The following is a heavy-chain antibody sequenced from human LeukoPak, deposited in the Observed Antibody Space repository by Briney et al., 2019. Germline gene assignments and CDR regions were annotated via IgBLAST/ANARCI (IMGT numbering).Heavy chain of an antibody. CDR1: GFTFSSYS. J-gene: IGHJ5*02. CDR3: ARDRKFLAVAGTDWFDP. CDR2: ISSSSYI. Sequence: PGGSLRLSCAASGFTFSSYSMNWVRQAPGKGLEWVSSISSSSYIYYADSVKGRFTISRDNAKNSLYLQMNSLRAEDTAVYYCARDRKFLAVAGTDWFDPWGQGTLVTVSS. D-gene: IGHD6-19*01. V-gene: IGHV3-21*01.